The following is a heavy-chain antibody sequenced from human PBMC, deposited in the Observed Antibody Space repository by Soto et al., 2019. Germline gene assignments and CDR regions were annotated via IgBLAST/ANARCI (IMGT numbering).Heavy chain of an antibody. CDR2: ISYDGSNK. D-gene: IGHD3-22*01. J-gene: IGHJ4*02. Sequence: GGSLSLSCGASGFTFNSYAMHWVRQAPGKGLEWVAVISYDGSNKYYADSVKGRFTISRDNSKNTLYLQMNSLRAEDTAVYYCARATYYFDSSGPKIGYFDYWGQGTLVTVSS. CDR1: GFTFNSYA. V-gene: IGHV3-30-3*01. CDR3: ARATYYFDSSGPKIGYFDY.